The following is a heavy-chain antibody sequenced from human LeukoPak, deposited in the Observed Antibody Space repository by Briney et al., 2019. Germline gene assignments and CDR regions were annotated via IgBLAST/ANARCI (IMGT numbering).Heavy chain of an antibody. V-gene: IGHV3-20*04. CDR2: INWNGGTT. D-gene: IGHD3-22*01. CDR3: ARDKHYYDSSNYV. CDR1: GFTFNDYG. J-gene: IGHJ4*02. Sequence: GGSLRLSCAASGFTFNDYGMSWVRQGPGKGLEWVSGINWNGGTTGYADSVRGRFTISRANAKNSLYLQMNSLRAEDTALYYCARDKHYYDSSNYVWGQGTLVTVSS.